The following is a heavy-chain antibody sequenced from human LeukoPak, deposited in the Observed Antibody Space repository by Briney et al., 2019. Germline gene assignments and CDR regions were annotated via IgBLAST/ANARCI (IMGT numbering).Heavy chain of an antibody. CDR1: GESFSGYY. D-gene: IGHD3-10*01. V-gene: IGHV4-34*01. Sequence: SETLSLTCAVYGESFSGYYWSWIRQPPGKGLEWIGEINHSGSTNYNPSLKSRVTISVDTSKNQFSLKLSSVTAADTAVYYCARGLAGSGKDYWGQGTLVTVSS. CDR2: INHSGST. J-gene: IGHJ4*02. CDR3: ARGLAGSGKDY.